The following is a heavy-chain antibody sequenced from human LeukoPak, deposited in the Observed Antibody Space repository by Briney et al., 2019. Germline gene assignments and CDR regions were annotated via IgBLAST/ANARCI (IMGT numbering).Heavy chain of an antibody. Sequence: KTSETLSLTCTVSGGSTSSSSYYWGWIRQPPGKGLEWIGTIYFSGSTYYNPSLKSRVTISLDTSKNQFSLKLSSVTAADTAVYYCASLTTVRPGYWGQGTLVTVSS. CDR2: IYFSGST. D-gene: IGHD4-17*01. CDR1: GGSTSSSSYY. V-gene: IGHV4-39*01. CDR3: ASLTTVRPGY. J-gene: IGHJ4*02.